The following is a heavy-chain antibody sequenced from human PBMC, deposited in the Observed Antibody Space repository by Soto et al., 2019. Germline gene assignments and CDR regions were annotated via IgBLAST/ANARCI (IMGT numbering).Heavy chain of an antibody. CDR3: ARLMGKGEYYGMDV. V-gene: IGHV4-4*02. CDR1: GGSISSSNW. D-gene: IGHD2-8*01. CDR2: IYHSGST. Sequence: GTLSLTCAVSGGSISSSNWCSGFRQPPGRGLEWVGEIYHSGSTNYNPSLKSRVTISVDKSNNKFSLKLSCVTASDTAVYYCARLMGKGEYYGMDVWGQGTMVTVSS. J-gene: IGHJ6*02.